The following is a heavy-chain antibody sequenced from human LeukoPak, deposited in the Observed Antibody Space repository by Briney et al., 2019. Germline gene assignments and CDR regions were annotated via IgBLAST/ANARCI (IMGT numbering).Heavy chain of an antibody. CDR1: GGSFSGYY. J-gene: IGHJ4*02. CDR2: INHSGST. CDR3: ARYSSTVDY. D-gene: IGHD6-13*01. Sequence: SETLSLTCAVYGGSFSGYYWSWIRQPPGKGLEWIGEINHSGSTNYNPSLKSRVTISVDTSENQFSLKLSSVTAADTAVYYCARYSSTVDYWGQVTLVTVSS. V-gene: IGHV4-34*01.